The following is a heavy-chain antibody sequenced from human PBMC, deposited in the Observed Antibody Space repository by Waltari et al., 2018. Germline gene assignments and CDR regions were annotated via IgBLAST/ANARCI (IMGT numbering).Heavy chain of an antibody. CDR2: IYWNDDK. D-gene: IGHD3-10*01. Sequence: QITLKESGPTLVKPTQTLTLTCTFSGFSLSTSGVGVGWIRQPPGKALEWLALIYWNDDKRYSPSLKSRLTITKDTSKNQVVLTMTNMDPVDTATYYCAHTGYMVRGVPILYYYYYMDVWGKGTTVTVSS. CDR1: GFSLSTSGVG. V-gene: IGHV2-5*01. J-gene: IGHJ6*03. CDR3: AHTGYMVRGVPILYYYYYMDV.